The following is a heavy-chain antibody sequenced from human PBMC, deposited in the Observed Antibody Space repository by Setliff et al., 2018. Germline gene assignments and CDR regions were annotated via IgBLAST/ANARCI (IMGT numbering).Heavy chain of an antibody. CDR1: GFTFSTYR. V-gene: IGHV3-33*08. J-gene: IGHJ4*02. CDR3: ASSCSGTSCYAGLDY. CDR2: IWYDGNNK. Sequence: SLRLSCAASGFTFSTYRMHWVRQAPGKGLEWVAVIWYDGNNKYYADSVKGRFTISRDNSKNTLYLQMNSLRAEDTAVYYCASSCSGTSCYAGLDYWGQGTLSPSPQ. D-gene: IGHD2-15*01.